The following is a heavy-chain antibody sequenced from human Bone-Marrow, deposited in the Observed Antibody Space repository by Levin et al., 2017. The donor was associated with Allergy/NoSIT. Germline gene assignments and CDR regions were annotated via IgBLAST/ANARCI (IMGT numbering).Heavy chain of an antibody. Sequence: GGSLKISCAASGFVFSKHAMHWVRQAPGKGLEGVATLSYDGITKYYADAVKGRFTISGDTSSNTVYLQMDSLTKEDTALYYCARQFNSWFDPWGQGTMVIVSS. CDR2: LSYDGITK. V-gene: IGHV3-30-3*01. D-gene: IGHD1-1*01. J-gene: IGHJ5*02. CDR1: GFVFSKHA. CDR3: ARQFNSWFDP.